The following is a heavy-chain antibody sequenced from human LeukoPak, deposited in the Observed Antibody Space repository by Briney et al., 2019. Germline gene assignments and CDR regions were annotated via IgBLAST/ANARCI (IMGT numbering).Heavy chain of an antibody. J-gene: IGHJ4*02. CDR2: ISISGSTI. CDR1: GFTFSSYT. Sequence: GGSLRLSCAASGFTFSSYTMNWVRQAPGKGLEWVSYISISGSTIYYADSVKGRFTISRDNAKNSLYLQMNSLRAEDTAVYYCAGFDYYGSESYYNHFDSWGQGTLVTVSS. V-gene: IGHV3-48*04. CDR3: AGFDYYGSESYYNHFDS. D-gene: IGHD3-10*01.